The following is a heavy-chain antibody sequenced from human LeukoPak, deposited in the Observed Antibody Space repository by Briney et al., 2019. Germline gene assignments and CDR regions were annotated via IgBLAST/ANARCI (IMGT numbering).Heavy chain of an antibody. CDR3: ARVTKADAFDI. Sequence: SETLSLTCTVSGYSISSGYYWGWIRQPPGKGLEWIGSIYHSGRTYYNPSLKSGVTISVDTSKNQFSLNLSSVTAADTAVYYCARVTKADAFDIWGQGTMVTVSS. CDR1: GYSISSGYY. J-gene: IGHJ3*02. V-gene: IGHV4-38-2*02. CDR2: IYHSGRT.